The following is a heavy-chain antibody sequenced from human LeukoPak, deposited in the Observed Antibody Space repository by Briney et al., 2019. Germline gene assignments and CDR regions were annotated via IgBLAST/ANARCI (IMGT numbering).Heavy chain of an antibody. CDR3: ATYPGIAAAGTPDY. V-gene: IGHV1-46*01. Sequence: ASVKVSCKASGYTFTSYYMHWVRQAPGQGLEWMGIINPSGGSTNYAQKLQGRVTMTTDTSTSTAYMELRSLRSDDTAVYYCATYPGIAAAGTPDYWGQGTLVTVSS. J-gene: IGHJ4*02. D-gene: IGHD6-13*01. CDR2: INPSGGST. CDR1: GYTFTSYY.